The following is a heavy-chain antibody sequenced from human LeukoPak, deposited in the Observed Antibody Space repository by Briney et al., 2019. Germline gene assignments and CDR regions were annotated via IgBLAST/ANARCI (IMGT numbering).Heavy chain of an antibody. D-gene: IGHD3-3*01. CDR3: ARSWGDFWSGYLNWFDP. J-gene: IGHJ5*02. CDR1: GGSISSDY. Sequence: SETLSLTCTVSGGSISSDYWSWFRQPPGKGLEWIGYIHYSGSTNYNPSLKSRVTISVDTSKNQFSLKLSSVTAADTAVYYCARSWGDFWSGYLNWFDPWGQGTLVTVSS. V-gene: IGHV4-59*08. CDR2: IHYSGST.